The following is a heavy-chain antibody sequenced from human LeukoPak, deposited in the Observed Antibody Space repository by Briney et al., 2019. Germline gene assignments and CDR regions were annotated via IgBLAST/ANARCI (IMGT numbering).Heavy chain of an antibody. Sequence: GGSLRLPCAVPGFSYSTYNMNWVRQAPGKGLEWVSSISSRSGYIYYADSVKGRFTISRDNAKNSLYLQMDSLGAEDTAVYYCTTDLYYVSSGGDLGGRGTLVTVSS. V-gene: IGHV3-21*01. CDR1: GFSYSTYN. CDR3: TTDLYYVSSGGDL. D-gene: IGHD3-22*01. CDR2: ISSRSGYI. J-gene: IGHJ2*01.